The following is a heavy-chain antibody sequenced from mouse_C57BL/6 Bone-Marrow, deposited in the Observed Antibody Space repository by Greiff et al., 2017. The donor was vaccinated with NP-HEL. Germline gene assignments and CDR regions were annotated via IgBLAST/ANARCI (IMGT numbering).Heavy chain of an antibody. Sequence: VQLQQPGAELVKPGASVKLSCKASGYTFTSYWMQWVKQRPGQGLEWIGEIDPSDSYTNYNQKFKGKATLTVDTSSSTAYMQLSSLTSEDSAVYYCASWGWLLPYFDDWGQGTTLTVSS. CDR1: GYTFTSYW. J-gene: IGHJ2*01. CDR3: ASWGWLLPYFDD. V-gene: IGHV1-50*01. CDR2: IDPSDSYT. D-gene: IGHD2-3*01.